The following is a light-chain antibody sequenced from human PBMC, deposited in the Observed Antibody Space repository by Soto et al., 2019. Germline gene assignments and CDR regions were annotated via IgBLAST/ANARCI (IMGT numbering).Light chain of an antibody. V-gene: IGKV1-5*03. CDR1: QSISVW. J-gene: IGKJ4*01. CDR3: QQVNVYPST. Sequence: DIQMTQSPSTLSASVGDRVTITCRASQSISVWLAWYQQKPGKAPNLLIYQASRLESGVPSRFSGSGSGTEFTLTISSLQPEDFATYYCQQVNVYPSTFGGGTKVDIK. CDR2: QAS.